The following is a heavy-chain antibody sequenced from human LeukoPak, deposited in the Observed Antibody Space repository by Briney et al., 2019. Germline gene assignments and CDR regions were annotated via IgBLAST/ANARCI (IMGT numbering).Heavy chain of an antibody. J-gene: IGHJ4*02. CDR1: GYTFTSYG. V-gene: IGHV1-18*01. Sequence: ASVKVSCKASGYTFTSYGISWVRQAPGQGLEWMGWISAYNGNTNYAQKLQGRVTITTDTSTSTAYMELRSLRSDDTAVYYCARVSSGWYYFDYWGQGTLVTVSS. D-gene: IGHD6-19*01. CDR3: ARVSSGWYYFDY. CDR2: ISAYNGNT.